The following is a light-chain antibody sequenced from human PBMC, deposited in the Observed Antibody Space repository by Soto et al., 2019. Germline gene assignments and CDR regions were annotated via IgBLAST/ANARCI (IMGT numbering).Light chain of an antibody. CDR2: DAS. Sequence: EIVLTQSPGTLSLSPGERATLSCRASQNVSSSSLAWYQQKPGQAPRLLIYDASSRATDIPVRFSGRGSGTDFTLTISSLEPEDFAVYYCQHRTNRAFGQGTRLEIK. V-gene: IGKV3D-20*02. CDR3: QHRTNRA. CDR1: QNVSSSS. J-gene: IGKJ5*01.